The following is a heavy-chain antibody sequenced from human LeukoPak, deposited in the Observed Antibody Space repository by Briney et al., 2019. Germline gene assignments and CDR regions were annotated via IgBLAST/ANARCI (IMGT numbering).Heavy chain of an antibody. CDR1: GGTFSSYA. J-gene: IGHJ4*02. CDR2: IIPIFGTA. V-gene: IGHV1-69*05. Sequence: SVKVSCKSSGGTFSSYAISWVRQAPGQGLEWMRGIIPIFGTANYAQKFQGRVTITTDESTSTAYMELSSLRSEDTAVYYCARGNSYDFWSGYYPFDYWGQGTLVTVSS. D-gene: IGHD3-3*01. CDR3: ARGNSYDFWSGYYPFDY.